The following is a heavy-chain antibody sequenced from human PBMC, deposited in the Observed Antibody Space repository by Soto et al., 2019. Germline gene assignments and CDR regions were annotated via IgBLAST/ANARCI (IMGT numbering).Heavy chain of an antibody. CDR3: ARNYGSGRYYYYGMDV. Sequence: QVQLVQSGAEVKKPGSSVKVSCKASGGTFSSYAISWVRQAPGQGLEWMGGFIPIFGTANYAQKFQGRVTMTADDPTSTADMELSSLRSEDTAVYYCARNYGSGRYYYYGMDVWGQGTTVTVSS. D-gene: IGHD3-10*01. CDR2: FIPIFGTA. J-gene: IGHJ6*02. V-gene: IGHV1-69*12. CDR1: GGTFSSYA.